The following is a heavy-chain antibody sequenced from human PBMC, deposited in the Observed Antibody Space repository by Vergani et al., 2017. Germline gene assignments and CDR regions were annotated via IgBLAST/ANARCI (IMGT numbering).Heavy chain of an antibody. CDR1: GFTLSSYS. CDR2: ISSSSSYI. V-gene: IGHV3-21*01. Sequence: EVQLVESGGGLVKPGGSLRLSCAASGFTLSSYSMNWVRQAPGKGLEWVSSISSSSSYIYYADSVKGRFTISRDNAKNSLYLQMNSLRAEDTAVYYCARDGPINYEILTGYDHWGQGTLVTVSS. J-gene: IGHJ4*02. D-gene: IGHD3-9*01. CDR3: ARDGPINYEILTGYDH.